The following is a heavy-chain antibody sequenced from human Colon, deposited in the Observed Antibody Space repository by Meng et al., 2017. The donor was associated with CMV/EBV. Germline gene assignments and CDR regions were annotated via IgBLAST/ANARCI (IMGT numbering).Heavy chain of an antibody. Sequence: GESLKISCAASGFTFSTYEFNWVRQAPGKGLEWLSYISSGGATIYYADSVRGRFTISRDNAKNSLYLQMNSLRAEDTAVYYCARDLSNYDGNWFDPWGQGTLVTVSS. V-gene: IGHV3-48*03. D-gene: IGHD4-11*01. J-gene: IGHJ5*02. CDR1: GFTFSTYE. CDR2: ISSGGATI. CDR3: ARDLSNYDGNWFDP.